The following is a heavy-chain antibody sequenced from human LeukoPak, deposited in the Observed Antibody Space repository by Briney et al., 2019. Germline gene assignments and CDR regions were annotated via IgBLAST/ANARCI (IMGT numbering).Heavy chain of an antibody. CDR3: ARGYYDSSGYRPYFDY. CDR1: GLTFSNYY. D-gene: IGHD3-22*01. Sequence: GGSLRLSCAAPGLTFSNYYMSWVRQAPGKGLEWVSVIYSGGSTYYADSVKGRFTISRDNSKNTLYFQMNSLRAEDTAVYYCARGYYDSSGYRPYFDYWGQGTLVTVSS. J-gene: IGHJ4*02. V-gene: IGHV3-53*01. CDR2: IYSGGST.